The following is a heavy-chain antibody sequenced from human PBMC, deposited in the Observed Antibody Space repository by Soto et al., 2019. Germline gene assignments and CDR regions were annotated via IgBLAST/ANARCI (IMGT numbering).Heavy chain of an antibody. D-gene: IGHD6-13*01. Sequence: GGSLRLSGAAARFTVRSYRMSWLRQPPGNGLGWISVIYSAGCADFADSLKGGFNISIGKSKNTLYRPMSSLRAEDTAVYYCARVHSSSYHYFDSWGHGTLVTVSS. J-gene: IGHJ4*01. CDR2: IYSAGCA. CDR1: RFTVRSYR. V-gene: IGHV3-66*01. CDR3: ARVHSSSYHYFDS.